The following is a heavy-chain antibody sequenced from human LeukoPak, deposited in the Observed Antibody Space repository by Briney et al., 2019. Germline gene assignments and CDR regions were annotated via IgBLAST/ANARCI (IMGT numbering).Heavy chain of an antibody. CDR3: ARYLGYYYYYMDV. D-gene: IGHD3-16*01. J-gene: IGHJ6*03. CDR2: IYYSGST. CDR1: GGSISSGTYY. V-gene: IGHV4-39*01. Sequence: SETLSLTCIVSGGSISSGTYYWGWIRQPPGKGLEWIGNIYYSGSTYYNPSLKSRFTMTIDTSNNQFSLKLSSVTAADTAVYYCARYLGYYYYYMDVWGKGTTVTVSS.